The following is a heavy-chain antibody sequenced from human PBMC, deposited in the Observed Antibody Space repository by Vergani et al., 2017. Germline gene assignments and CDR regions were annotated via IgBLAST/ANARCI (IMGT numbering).Heavy chain of an antibody. J-gene: IGHJ6*03. V-gene: IGHV4-39*07. CDR3: ARAIFGVVSAEYYYYMDV. D-gene: IGHD3-3*01. CDR2: IYYTGST. Sequence: QLQLQESGPGLVKPSETLSLTCTVSGGSISSSRYYWGWIRQPPVKGLEWIGSIYYTGSTYYNPSLKSRVTISVDTSKNQFSLKLNYVTAADTAVYYCARAIFGVVSAEYYYYMDVWGKGTTVTVSS. CDR1: GGSISSSRYY.